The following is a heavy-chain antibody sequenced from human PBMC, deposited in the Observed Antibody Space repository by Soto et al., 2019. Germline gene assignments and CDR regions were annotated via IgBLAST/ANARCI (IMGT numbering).Heavy chain of an antibody. J-gene: IGHJ6*02. CDR1: GGSISSYY. Sequence: SETLSLTCTVSGGSISSYYWSWIRQPPGKGLEWIGYIYYSGSTNYNPSLKSRVTISVDTSKNQFSLKLSSVTAADTAVYYCARADSGSSWDSYYYYQLYVRGQGTTVPVSS. D-gene: IGHD6-13*01. V-gene: IGHV4-59*01. CDR3: ARADSGSSWDSYYYYQLYV. CDR2: IYYSGST.